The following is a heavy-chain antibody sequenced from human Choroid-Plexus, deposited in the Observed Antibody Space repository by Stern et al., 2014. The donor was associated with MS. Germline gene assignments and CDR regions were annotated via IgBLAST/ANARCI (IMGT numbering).Heavy chain of an antibody. CDR2: VSYDGSNK. CDR1: GFTLGSCA. CDR3: AKDRQYLTYFFDH. Sequence: QLVQSGGGVVQPGRPLRLSCVASGFTLGSCAMHWVRQAPGKGLEWVAGVSYDGSNKYYADSVKGRFTISRDNSQNTLYMQMSSLRPEDTTVYYCAKDRQYLTYFFDHWGQGSLVTVSS. D-gene: IGHD2/OR15-2a*01. V-gene: IGHV3-30*18. J-gene: IGHJ5*02.